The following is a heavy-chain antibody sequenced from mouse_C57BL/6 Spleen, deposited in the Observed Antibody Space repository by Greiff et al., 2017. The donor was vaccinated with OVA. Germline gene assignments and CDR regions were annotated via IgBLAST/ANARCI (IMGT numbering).Heavy chain of an antibody. Sequence: QVQLQQPGAELVMPGASVKLSCKASGYTFTSYWMHWVKQRPGQGLEWIGEIDPSDSYTNYNQKFKGKSTLTVDKSSSTAYMQLSSLTSEDSAVYYCARGHGSSSFAYWGQGTLVTVSA. D-gene: IGHD1-1*01. J-gene: IGHJ3*01. V-gene: IGHV1-69*01. CDR1: GYTFTSYW. CDR2: IDPSDSYT. CDR3: ARGHGSSSFAY.